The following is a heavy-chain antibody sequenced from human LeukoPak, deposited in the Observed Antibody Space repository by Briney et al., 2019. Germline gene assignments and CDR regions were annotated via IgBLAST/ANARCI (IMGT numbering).Heavy chain of an antibody. D-gene: IGHD1-20*01. J-gene: IGHJ4*02. V-gene: IGHV3-23*01. Sequence: GGSLRLSCVASGFTFDSYAMSWVRQAPGKGLEWVSLISVSAGNTFDTDSVRGRFTISRDNSRNTLYLQMNSLRTEDTAVYYCAKGGKVTGTTWSGKYYYDYWGQGTLVTVSS. CDR3: AKGGKVTGTTWSGKYYYDY. CDR2: ISVSAGNT. CDR1: GFTFDSYA.